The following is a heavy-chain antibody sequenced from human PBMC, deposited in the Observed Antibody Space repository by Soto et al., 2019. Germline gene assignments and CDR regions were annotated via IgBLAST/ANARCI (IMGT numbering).Heavy chain of an antibody. Sequence: GGSLRLSCAASGFTFSSYAMSWVRQAPGKGLEWVSAISGSGGSTYYADSVKGRFTISRDNSKNTLYLQMNSLRAEDTAVYYCAKGAHYDSSGYYSGAFDIWGQGTMVTVSS. CDR1: GFTFSSYA. V-gene: IGHV3-23*01. J-gene: IGHJ3*02. CDR3: AKGAHYDSSGYYSGAFDI. CDR2: ISGSGGST. D-gene: IGHD3-22*01.